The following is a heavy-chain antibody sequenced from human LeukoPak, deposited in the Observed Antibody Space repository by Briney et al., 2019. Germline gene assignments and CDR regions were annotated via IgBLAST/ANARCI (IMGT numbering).Heavy chain of an antibody. D-gene: IGHD3-22*01. CDR2: IKQDGSEK. CDR1: GFTFSSYW. V-gene: IGHV3-7*01. J-gene: IGHJ3*02. Sequence: GGSLRLSCAASGFTFSSYWMSWVRQAPGKGLEWVANIKQDGSEKYYVDSVKGRFTISRDNAKNSLYLQMNSLRAEDTAVYYCARGATMIVVVKNHDAFDIWGQGTMVTVSS. CDR3: ARGATMIVVVKNHDAFDI.